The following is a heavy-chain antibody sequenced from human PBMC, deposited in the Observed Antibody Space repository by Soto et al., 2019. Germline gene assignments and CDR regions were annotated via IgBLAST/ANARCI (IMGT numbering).Heavy chain of an antibody. CDR1: GLTFSSYG. Sequence: PGGSLRLSSSTSGLTFSSYGIHWVRQAPGRGLEWMSLIWYDGTNKYYADSVKGQFLISKDNSKNMVCLEMKTLRVDDTAVYYCARDSDVQAAAPPQQIGRHVWGRGPTGTLSS. J-gene: IGHJ6*02. CDR2: IWYDGTNK. V-gene: IGHV3-33*01. CDR3: ARDSDVQAAAPPQQIGRHV. D-gene: IGHD6-13*01.